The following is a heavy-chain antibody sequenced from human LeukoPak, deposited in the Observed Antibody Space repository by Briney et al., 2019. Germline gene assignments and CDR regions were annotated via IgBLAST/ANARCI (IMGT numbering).Heavy chain of an antibody. Sequence: GGSLRLSCAASGFTFSSYSMNWVRQAPGKGLEWVSSISSSSSYIYYADSVKGRFTISRDSAKNSLYLQMNSLRAEDTAVYYCAKGAKRVVGATTHWFDPWGQGTLVTVSS. CDR2: ISSSSSYI. V-gene: IGHV3-21*01. J-gene: IGHJ5*02. D-gene: IGHD1-26*01. CDR3: AKGAKRVVGATTHWFDP. CDR1: GFTFSSYS.